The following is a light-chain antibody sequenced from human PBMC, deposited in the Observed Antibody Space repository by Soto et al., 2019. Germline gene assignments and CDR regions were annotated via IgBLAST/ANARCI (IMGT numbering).Light chain of an antibody. V-gene: IGKV1-5*03. CDR2: KAS. CDR1: QSISSW. J-gene: IGKJ1*01. CDR3: QHYNSYSEA. Sequence: IQLYQSPSTLSASIGDRVALTCRASQSISSWLAWYQQKPGKAPKLLIYKASTLKSGVPSRFSGSGSGTEFTLTISSLQPDDFATYYCQHYNSYSEAFGQGTKVDIK.